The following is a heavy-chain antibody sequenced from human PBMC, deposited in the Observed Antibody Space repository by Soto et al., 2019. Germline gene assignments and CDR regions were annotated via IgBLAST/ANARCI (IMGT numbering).Heavy chain of an antibody. V-gene: IGHV1-69*13. J-gene: IGHJ6*02. D-gene: IGHD5-12*01. Sequence: ASVKVSCKASGGTFSSYAISWVRQAPGQGLEWMGGIIPIFGTANYAQKFQGRVTITADESTSTAYMELSSLRSEDTAVYYCASPRYSGYDSYSYSGMDVWGQGTTVTVSS. CDR2: IIPIFGTA. CDR1: GGTFSSYA. CDR3: ASPRYSGYDSYSYSGMDV.